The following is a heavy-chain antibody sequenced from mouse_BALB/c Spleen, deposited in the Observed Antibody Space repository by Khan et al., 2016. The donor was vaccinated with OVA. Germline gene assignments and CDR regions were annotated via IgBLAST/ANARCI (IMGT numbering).Heavy chain of an antibody. CDR1: GFNIKDTY. J-gene: IGHJ2*01. V-gene: IGHV14-3*02. Sequence: VQLKQSGAELVKPGASVKLSCTASGFNIKDTYMHRVKQRPEQDLQWIRRIVPANGNTKYDPKFQGKATITADTSSNPAYLQFNSLTTEDTAVYYGARINAWGQGTTLTVSS. CDR2: IVPANGNT. CDR3: ARINA.